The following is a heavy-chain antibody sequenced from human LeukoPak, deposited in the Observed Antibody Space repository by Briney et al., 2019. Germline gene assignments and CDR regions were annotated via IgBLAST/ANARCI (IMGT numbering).Heavy chain of an antibody. CDR3: ARDPLVSDYDILTGDY. D-gene: IGHD3-9*01. J-gene: IGHJ4*02. CDR1: GFTFSDYY. Sequence: GGSLRLSCAASGFTFSDYYMSWIRQAPGKGLEWVSYISSSSSTIYYADSVKGRFTISRDNAKNSLYLQMNSLRAEDTAVYYCARDPLVSDYDILTGDYWGQGTLVTVSS. CDR2: ISSSSSTI. V-gene: IGHV3-11*04.